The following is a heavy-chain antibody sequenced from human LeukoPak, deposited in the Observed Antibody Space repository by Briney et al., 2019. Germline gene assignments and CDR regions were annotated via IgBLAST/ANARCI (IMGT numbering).Heavy chain of an antibody. CDR3: ARVGSSGWEYYLDY. CDR2: ISYDGSNK. CDR1: GFTFSSYA. J-gene: IGHJ4*02. V-gene: IGHV3-30-3*01. D-gene: IGHD6-19*01. Sequence: GGSLRLSCAASGFTFSSYAMHWVRQAPGKGLEWVAVISYDGSNKYYADSVKGRFTISRDNSKNTLYLQMGSLRAEDTAVYYCARVGSSGWEYYLDYWGQGTLVTVSS.